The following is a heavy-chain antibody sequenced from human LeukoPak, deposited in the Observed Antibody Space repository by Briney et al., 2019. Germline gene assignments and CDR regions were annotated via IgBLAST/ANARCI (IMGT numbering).Heavy chain of an antibody. CDR2: IYYDGST. D-gene: IGHD4-17*01. CDR3: AREGTTVTTLDY. J-gene: IGHJ4*02. Sequence: SETLSLTCSVSGGSISITSHYWVWIRQPPGKGLEWIGSIYYDGSTYYNPSLKSRVTMSVDTSRNQFLLNLSSVTAADTADYYCAREGTTVTTLDYWGQGTLVTVSS. V-gene: IGHV4-39*02. CDR1: GGSISITSHY.